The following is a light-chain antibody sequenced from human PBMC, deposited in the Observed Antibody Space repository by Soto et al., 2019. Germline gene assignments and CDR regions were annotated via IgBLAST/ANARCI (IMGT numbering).Light chain of an antibody. V-gene: IGLV2-14*01. CDR3: LSYTASSTFV. CDR1: SSDIGAYNS. CDR2: QVS. J-gene: IGLJ1*01. Sequence: LTQPASVSGSPGQSITISCTGTSSDIGAYNSVSWYQHHPGKAPKLIVFQVSFRPSAVSDRFSGSKSDNTASLTISGLQTEDEAAYYCLSYTASSTFVFRTGITVTVL.